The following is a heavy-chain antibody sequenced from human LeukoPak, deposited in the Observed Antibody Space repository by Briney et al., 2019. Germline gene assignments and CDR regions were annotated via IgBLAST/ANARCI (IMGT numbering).Heavy chain of an antibody. CDR3: ARDLDDSSGWFDY. CDR2: IIPIFGIA. Sequence: SVKVSCKASGYTFTSYGISWVRQAPGQGLEWMGRIIPIFGIANYAQKFQGRVTITADKSTSTAYMELSSLRSEDTAVYYCARDLDDSSGWFDYWGQGTLVTVSS. CDR1: GYTFTSYG. J-gene: IGHJ4*02. D-gene: IGHD6-19*01. V-gene: IGHV1-69*04.